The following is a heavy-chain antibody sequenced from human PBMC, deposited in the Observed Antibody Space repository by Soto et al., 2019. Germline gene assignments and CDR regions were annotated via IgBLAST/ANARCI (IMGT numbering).Heavy chain of an antibody. CDR1: GYTFTGYY. CDR2: INPNSGGT. D-gene: IGHD6-19*01. Sequence: QVQLVQSGAEVKNPGASVKVSCKASGYTFTGYYMHWVRQAPGQGLEWMGWINPNSGGTNYPLKFRDRVTMTRDTSISTAYMELSRLRSDDTAFYYCARDRVDYSSFHYGMDVWGQGTTVTVSS. J-gene: IGHJ6*02. V-gene: IGHV1-2*02. CDR3: ARDRVDYSSFHYGMDV.